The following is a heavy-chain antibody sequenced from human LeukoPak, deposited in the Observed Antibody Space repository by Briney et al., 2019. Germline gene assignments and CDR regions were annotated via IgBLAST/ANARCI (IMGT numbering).Heavy chain of an antibody. CDR1: GGSISSGSYY. CDR3: AREGFYCSSTRCYTNWFDP. CDR2: MYTSGNI. V-gene: IGHV4-61*02. Sequence: SETLSLTCTVSGGSISSGSYYWSWIRQPAGKGLEWIGRMYTSGNINYNPSLKSRVTISVDTSKNQFSLKLSSVTAADTAVYYCAREGFYCSSTRCYTNWFDPWGQGTRVTVSS. J-gene: IGHJ5*02. D-gene: IGHD2-2*02.